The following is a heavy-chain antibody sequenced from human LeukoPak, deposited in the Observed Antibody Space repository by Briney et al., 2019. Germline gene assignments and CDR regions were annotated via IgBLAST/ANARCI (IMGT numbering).Heavy chain of an antibody. V-gene: IGHV1-18*01. CDR1: GYTFTSYG. J-gene: IGHJ4*02. D-gene: IGHD3-22*01. CDR3: ARRSGYYYGIDY. Sequence: EASVTVSCKASGYTFTSYGISWVRQAPGQGLEWMGWISAYNGNTNYAQKLQGRVTMTTDTSTSTAYVELRSLRSDDTAVYYCARRSGYYYGIDYWGQGTLVTVSS. CDR2: ISAYNGNT.